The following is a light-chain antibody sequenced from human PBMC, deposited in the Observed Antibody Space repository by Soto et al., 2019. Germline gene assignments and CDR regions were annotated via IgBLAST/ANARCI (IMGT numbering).Light chain of an antibody. CDR1: SSNIGAGYD. CDR2: ANT. CDR3: QSYDSSLRGSV. J-gene: IGLJ1*01. Sequence: QSVLTQPPSVSGAPGQRLTISCTGSSSNIGAGYDVHWYQQLPGTAPKLLIYANTARPSGVPARFSGSKSGTSASLAISGLQTEDEADYYCQSYDSSLRGSVFGTGTKVTVL. V-gene: IGLV1-40*01.